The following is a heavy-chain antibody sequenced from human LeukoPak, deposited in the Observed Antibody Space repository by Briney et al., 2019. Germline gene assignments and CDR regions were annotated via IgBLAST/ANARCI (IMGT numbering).Heavy chain of an antibody. CDR2: ISYDGSNK. V-gene: IGHV3-30-3*01. CDR1: GFTFSSYA. J-gene: IGHJ4*02. D-gene: IGHD3-22*01. Sequence: GGSLRFSCAASGFTFSSYAMHWVRQAPGKGLEWVAVISYDGSNKYYADSVKGRFTISRDNSKNTLYLQMNSLRAEDTAVYYCARDGPDSSGYYFDYWGQGTLVTVSS. CDR3: ARDGPDSSGYYFDY.